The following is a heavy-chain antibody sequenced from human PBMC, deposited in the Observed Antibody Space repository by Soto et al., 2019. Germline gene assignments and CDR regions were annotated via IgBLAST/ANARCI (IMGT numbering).Heavy chain of an antibody. CDR3: AKGLFGTFLNYNWFDP. D-gene: IGHD1-7*01. Sequence: GGSLRLSCAASGFTFSSYAMSWVRQAPGKGLEWVSAISGSGGSTYYADSVKGRFTISRDNSKNTLYLQMNSLRAEDTAVYYCAKGLFGTFLNYNWFDPWGQGTLVTVSS. V-gene: IGHV3-23*01. CDR2: ISGSGGST. J-gene: IGHJ5*02. CDR1: GFTFSSYA.